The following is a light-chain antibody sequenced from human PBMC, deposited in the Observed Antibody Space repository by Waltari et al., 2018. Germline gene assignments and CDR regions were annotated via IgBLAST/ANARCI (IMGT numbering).Light chain of an antibody. CDR1: QSVGNNY. J-gene: IGKJ4*01. CDR2: GAS. V-gene: IGKV3-20*01. Sequence: EIVLTQSPGTLSLSPGERATLSCRASQSVGNNYLAWYQKKGGQAPRLLIYGASGRATGIPDRFNGSGSGTDFTLTISRLEPEDFAVYYCQQYATSPLTFGGGTKVEI. CDR3: QQYATSPLT.